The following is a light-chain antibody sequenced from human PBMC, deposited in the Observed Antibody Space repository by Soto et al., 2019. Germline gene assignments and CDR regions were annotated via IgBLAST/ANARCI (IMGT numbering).Light chain of an antibody. CDR1: SSDVGGYNY. V-gene: IGLV2-14*01. CDR3: SSYTSSSPRV. CDR2: EVS. Sequence: QSALTQPASVSGSPGQSITISCTGTSSDVGGYNYVSWYQQHPGKAPKLMIYEVSNRPSGVSNRFSGSKSGNTASLTISGLQAEDEAHYYCSSYTSSSPRVFGTGTKVTVL. J-gene: IGLJ1*01.